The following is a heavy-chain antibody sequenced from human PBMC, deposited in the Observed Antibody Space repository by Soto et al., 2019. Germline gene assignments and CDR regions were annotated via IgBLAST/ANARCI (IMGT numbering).Heavy chain of an antibody. D-gene: IGHD2-2*01. Sequence: QVQLQESGPGLVKPSQTLSLTCTVSGGSISSGGYYWSWIRQHPGKGLEWIGYIYYSGSTYYNPSLKSRVTISVDTSKNQFSLKLSSVTAADTAVYYCARSYCSSTSCKFVGYRRNNNWFDPWGQGTLVTVSS. CDR1: GGSISSGGYY. V-gene: IGHV4-31*03. CDR2: IYYSGST. CDR3: ARSYCSSTSCKFVGYRRNNNWFDP. J-gene: IGHJ5*02.